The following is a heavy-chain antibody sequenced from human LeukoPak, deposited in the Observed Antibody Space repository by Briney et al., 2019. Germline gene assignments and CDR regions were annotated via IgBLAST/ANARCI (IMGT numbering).Heavy chain of an antibody. CDR3: ARGAMATTPFFDY. CDR1: GGSISNYY. V-gene: IGHV4-59*01. CDR2: VYYTGST. J-gene: IGHJ4*02. Sequence: SETLSLTCPVSGGSISNYYYWTWIRPPPGKGLEWIGYVYYTGSTNFNPSLKSRVTMSLDTSRNQFSLKLTSLTAADTAAYYCARGAMATTPFFDYWGQGALVTVSS. D-gene: IGHD5-24*01.